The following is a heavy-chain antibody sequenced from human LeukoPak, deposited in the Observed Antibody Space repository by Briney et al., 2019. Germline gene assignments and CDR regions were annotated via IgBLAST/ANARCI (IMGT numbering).Heavy chain of an antibody. D-gene: IGHD2-2*02. V-gene: IGHV3-30*01. CDR1: GFTFNSSA. CDR2: ISPDGNTA. Sequence: GGSLRLSCAASGFTFNSSAMHWVRRAPGKGLEWVAIISPDGNTAYSADSVRGRFTISRDNSKNTLYLQMNSLRSEDTAVYYCASCGSSTSCYRTRSYWYFDLWGRGTLVTVSS. J-gene: IGHJ2*01. CDR3: ASCGSSTSCYRTRSYWYFDL.